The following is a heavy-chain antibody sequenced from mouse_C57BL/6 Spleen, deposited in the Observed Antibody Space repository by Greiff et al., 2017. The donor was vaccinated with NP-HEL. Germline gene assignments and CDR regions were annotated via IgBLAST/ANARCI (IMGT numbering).Heavy chain of an antibody. CDR3: AREGSVPVAY. J-gene: IGHJ3*01. CDR2: IYPGDGDT. V-gene: IGHV1-80*01. CDR1: GYAFSSYW. Sequence: LEESGAELVKPGASVKISCKASGYAFSSYWMNWVKQRPGKGLEWIGQIYPGDGDTNYNGKFKGKATLTADKSSSTAYMQLSSLTSEDSAVYFCAREGSVPVAYWGQGTLVTVSA.